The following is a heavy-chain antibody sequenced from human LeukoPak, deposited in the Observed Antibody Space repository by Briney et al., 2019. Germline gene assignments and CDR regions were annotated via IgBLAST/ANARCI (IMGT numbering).Heavy chain of an antibody. J-gene: IGHJ6*02. CDR3: AKAREASRLRYGMDV. CDR1: GFTFSSNA. CDR2: SNDKGDYT. D-gene: IGHD3-16*01. Sequence: PGGSLRLSCAASGFTFSSNAMNWVRQAPGKGLEWVSGSNDKGDYTYYADSVRGRFTISRDNSKNMLYLQINSLRVEDTALYYCAKAREASRLRYGMDVWGQGTTVTVSS. V-gene: IGHV3-23*01.